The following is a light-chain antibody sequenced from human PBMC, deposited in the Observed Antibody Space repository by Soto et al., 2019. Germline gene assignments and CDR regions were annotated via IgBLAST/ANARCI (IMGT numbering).Light chain of an antibody. CDR3: QPYNSYSRT. V-gene: IGKV1-5*03. CDR2: KAS. CDR1: RSIDSW. Sequence: DIQMTQSPSTLSASIGDRVTITCRASRSIDSWLAWYQQKPGKAPKLLIYKASSLETGAPSRFSGSGSGTEFILTISSLQPDDFATYYCQPYNSYSRTFGQGTKVEVK. J-gene: IGKJ1*01.